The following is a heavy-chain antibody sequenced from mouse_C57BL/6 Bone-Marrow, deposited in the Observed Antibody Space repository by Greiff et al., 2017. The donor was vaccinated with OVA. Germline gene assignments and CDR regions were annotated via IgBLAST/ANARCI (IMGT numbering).Heavy chain of an antibody. J-gene: IGHJ1*03. CDR1: GFSLTSYG. CDR3: ARTRVHGVYYGSSYGYFDV. D-gene: IGHD1-1*01. V-gene: IGHV2-2*01. Sequence: VKLMESGPGLVQPSQSLSITCTVSGFSLTSYGVHWVRQSPGKGLEWLGVIWSGGSTDYNAAFISRLSISKDNSKSQVFFKMNSLQADDTAMYYCARTRVHGVYYGSSYGYFDVWGTGTTVTVSS. CDR2: IWSGGST.